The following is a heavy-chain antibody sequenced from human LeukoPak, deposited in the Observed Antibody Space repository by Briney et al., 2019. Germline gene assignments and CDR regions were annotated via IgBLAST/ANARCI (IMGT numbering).Heavy chain of an antibody. CDR2: VSASGHYT. J-gene: IGHJ6*03. Sequence: GGSLRLSCEASGLTFSNSAMGWVRQAPGKGLEWVSGVSASGHYTYYADSAKGRFTISRDNSKNTLFLQMNSLRAEDTALYYCVKDGSWGDYYFYFYIDVWGKGTTVTVSS. V-gene: IGHV3-23*01. D-gene: IGHD3-16*01. CDR3: VKDGSWGDYYFYFYIDV. CDR1: GLTFSNSA.